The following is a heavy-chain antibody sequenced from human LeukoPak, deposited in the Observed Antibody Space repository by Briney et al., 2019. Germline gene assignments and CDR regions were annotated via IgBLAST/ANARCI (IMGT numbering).Heavy chain of an antibody. CDR1: GFTFSSYG. V-gene: IGHV3-30*02. CDR3: AKTSLWFGELTFDY. D-gene: IGHD3-10*01. CDR2: IRYDGSNK. Sequence: SGGSLRLSCAASGFTFSSYGMHWVRQAPGKGLEWVAFIRYDGSNKYYADSVKGRFTISRDNSKNTLYLQMNSLRAEDTAVYYCAKTSLWFGELTFDYWGQGTLVTVSS. J-gene: IGHJ4*02.